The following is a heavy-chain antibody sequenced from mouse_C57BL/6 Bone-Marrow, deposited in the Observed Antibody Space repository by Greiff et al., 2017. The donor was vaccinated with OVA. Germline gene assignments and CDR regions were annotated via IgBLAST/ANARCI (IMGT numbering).Heavy chain of an antibody. D-gene: IGHD2-3*01. J-gene: IGHJ4*01. Sequence: EVQLVESGGGLVQPGGSLSLSCAASGFTFTDYYMSWVRQPPGKALEWLGFIRNKANGYTTEYSASVKGRFTISRDNSQSFLYLHMNALRAEDSATYYCARYIDGDDAMDYWGQGTSVTVSS. V-gene: IGHV7-3*01. CDR1: GFTFTDYY. CDR3: ARYIDGDDAMDY. CDR2: IRNKANGYTT.